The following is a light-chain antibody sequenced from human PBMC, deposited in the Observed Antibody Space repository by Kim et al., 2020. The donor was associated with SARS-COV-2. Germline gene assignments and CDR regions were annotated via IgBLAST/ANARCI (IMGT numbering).Light chain of an antibody. CDR2: SNN. Sequence: QSVLTQPPSASGTPGQRVTISCSGSSSNIGSNTVTWYQQLPGTAPKLLIHSNNQRPSGVPDRFSGSKSGTSASLAISGLQSEDEADYYCAAWDDNLNGPVFGGGTQLTVL. CDR3: AAWDDNLNGPV. CDR1: SSNIGSNT. J-gene: IGLJ3*02. V-gene: IGLV1-44*01.